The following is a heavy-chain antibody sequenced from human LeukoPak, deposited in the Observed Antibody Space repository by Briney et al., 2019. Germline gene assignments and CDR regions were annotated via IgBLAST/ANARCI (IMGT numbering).Heavy chain of an antibody. CDR3: ARGGDFWSGHNWFDP. CDR2: ISSSGSTI. V-gene: IGHV3-48*03. D-gene: IGHD3-3*01. Sequence: GGSLRLSCAASGFTFSSYEMNWVRQAPEQGLEWVSYISSSGSTIYYADSVKGRFTISRDNAKNSLYLQMNSLRDEDTAVYYCARGGDFWSGHNWFDPWGQGTLVTVSS. J-gene: IGHJ5*02. CDR1: GFTFSSYE.